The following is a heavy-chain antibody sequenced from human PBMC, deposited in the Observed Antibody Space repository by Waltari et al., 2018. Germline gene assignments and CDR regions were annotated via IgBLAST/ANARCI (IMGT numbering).Heavy chain of an antibody. J-gene: IGHJ3*02. CDR1: GYTFSAYF. CDR2: NNPNSGGT. D-gene: IGHD6-19*01. CDR3: ARDASTAVPEGDAFDI. Sequence: QVQLVQSGAEVKKPGASVKVSCKASGYTFSAYFMHWVRQAPGQGLEWMGRNNPNSGGTNYAQKFQGRVTMPRDTSISTIYIELRRLTFDDAALYYCARDASTAVPEGDAFDIWGQGTMVAVSA. V-gene: IGHV1-2*06.